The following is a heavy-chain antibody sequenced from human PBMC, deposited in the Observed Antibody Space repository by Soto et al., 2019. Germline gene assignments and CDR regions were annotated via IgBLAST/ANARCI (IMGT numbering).Heavy chain of an antibody. CDR2: INTDASST. V-gene: IGHV3-74*01. Sequence: LRLSCAASGFTFSDYWMHWVRQAPGEGLVWVARINTDASSTTYAESVKGRFTISRDNTKNTLYLQMSSLRAEDTAVYYCAGLRAIRNYYYHYGMALWGQGTTVTVSS. D-gene: IGHD3-16*01. CDR1: GFTFSDYW. J-gene: IGHJ6*02. CDR3: AGLRAIRNYYYHYGMAL.